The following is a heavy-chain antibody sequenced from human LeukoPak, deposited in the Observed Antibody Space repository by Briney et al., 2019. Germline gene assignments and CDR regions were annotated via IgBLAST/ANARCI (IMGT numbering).Heavy chain of an antibody. V-gene: IGHV1-2*06. CDR3: ARQTIIQLWGSDAFDI. D-gene: IGHD5-18*01. CDR1: GYTFTGYY. J-gene: IGHJ3*02. CDR2: INPNSGGT. Sequence: GASVKVSCKASGYTFTGYYMHWVRQAPGQGLERMGRINPNSGGTNYAQKFQGRVTMTRDTSISTAYMELSRLRSDDTAVYYSARQTIIQLWGSDAFDIWGQGTMVTVSS.